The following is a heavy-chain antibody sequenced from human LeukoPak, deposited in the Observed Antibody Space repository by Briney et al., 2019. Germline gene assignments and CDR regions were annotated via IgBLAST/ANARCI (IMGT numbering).Heavy chain of an antibody. J-gene: IGHJ4*02. V-gene: IGHV3-23*01. CDR3: ARAGLGYSGYDPYYFDY. CDR1: GITLSNYG. CDR2: ISDSGGRT. D-gene: IGHD5-12*01. Sequence: GGSLRLSCAVSGITLSNYGMSWVRQAPGKGLEWVAGISDSGGRTNYADSVKGRFTISRDNPKNTLYLQMNSLRAEDTAVYYCARAGLGYSGYDPYYFDYWGQGTLVTVSS.